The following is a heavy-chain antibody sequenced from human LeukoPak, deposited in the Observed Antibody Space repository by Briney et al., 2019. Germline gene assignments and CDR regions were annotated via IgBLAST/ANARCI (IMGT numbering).Heavy chain of an antibody. CDR3: ARVFNYYDSSGQHTLDY. CDR2: ISYDGSNK. CDR1: GFTFSSYG. V-gene: IGHV3-30*03. Sequence: GGSLRLSCAASGFTFSSYGMHWVRQAPGKGLEWVAVISYDGSNKYYADSVKGRFTISRDNSKNTLYLQMNSLRAEDTAVYYCARVFNYYDSSGQHTLDYWGQGTLVTVSS. D-gene: IGHD3-22*01. J-gene: IGHJ4*02.